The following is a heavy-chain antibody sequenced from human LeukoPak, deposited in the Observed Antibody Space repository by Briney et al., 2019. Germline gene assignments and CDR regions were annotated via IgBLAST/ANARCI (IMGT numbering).Heavy chain of an antibody. CDR1: GFTFSSYA. J-gene: IGHJ4*02. Sequence: GGSLRLSCAASGFTFSSYAMSWARQAPRKGLEWVSTISGNGRSTYYGDSVKGRFTISRDNSKNTLSLQMNSLRAEDTAVYYCAKEYYVLLVYALGGSFDYWGRGPLVTVSS. D-gene: IGHD2-8*02. V-gene: IGHV3-23*01. CDR3: AKEYYVLLVYALGGSFDY. CDR2: ISGNGRST.